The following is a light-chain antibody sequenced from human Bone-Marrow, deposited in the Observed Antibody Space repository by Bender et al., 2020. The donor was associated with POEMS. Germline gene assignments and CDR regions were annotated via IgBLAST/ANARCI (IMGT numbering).Light chain of an antibody. CDR1: SSDVGLFNY. J-gene: IGLJ1*01. CDR2: EDN. V-gene: IGLV2-8*01. CDR3: TSYSSIYTYL. Sequence: QSALTQPPSASGSPGQSVTISCTGTSSDVGLFNYVYWYQQHPGKAPKLLIYEDNKRPSGASNRFSGSKSGNTASLTIAGLQAEDEADYYCTSYSSIYTYLFGSGTRVTVL.